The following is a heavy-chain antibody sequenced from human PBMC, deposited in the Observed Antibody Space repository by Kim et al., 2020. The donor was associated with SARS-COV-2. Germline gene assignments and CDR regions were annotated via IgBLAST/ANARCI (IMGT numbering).Heavy chain of an antibody. CDR3: ARQYSYGYELDY. D-gene: IGHD5-18*01. J-gene: IGHJ4*02. V-gene: IGHV2-70*11. CDR1: GFSLSTSGMC. CDR2: IDWDDDK. Sequence: SGPTLVNPTPTLTLTCTFSGFSLSTSGMCVSWIRQPPGKALEWLARIDWDDDKYYSTSLKTRLTISKDTSKNQVVLTMTNMDPVDTATYYCARQYSYGYELDYWGQGTLVTVSS.